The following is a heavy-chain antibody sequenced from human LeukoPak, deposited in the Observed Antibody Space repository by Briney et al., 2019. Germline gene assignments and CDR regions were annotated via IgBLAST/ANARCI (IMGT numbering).Heavy chain of an antibody. CDR3: ARVRISGGSLTFFDY. CDR1: GFTFSSYW. J-gene: IGHJ4*02. D-gene: IGHD2-15*01. Sequence: GGSLRLSCAASGFTFSSYWMSWVRQAPGKGLEWVANIKQDGSEKYYVDSVKGRFTISRDNAKNSLYLQMNSLRAEDTAVYYCARVRISGGSLTFFDYWGQGTLVTVSS. CDR2: IKQDGSEK. V-gene: IGHV3-7*01.